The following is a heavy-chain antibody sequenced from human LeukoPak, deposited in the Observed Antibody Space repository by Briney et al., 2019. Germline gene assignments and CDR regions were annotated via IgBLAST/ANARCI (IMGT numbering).Heavy chain of an antibody. CDR3: AHTHTIAAAGTFDY. Sequence: TLSLTCTVSGGSISTYYWSWIRQPPGKALEWLALIYWDDDKRYSPSLKSRLTITKDTSKNQVVLTMTNMDPVDTATYYCAHTHTIAAAGTFDYWGQGTLVTVSS. D-gene: IGHD6-13*01. CDR1: GGSISTYYW. J-gene: IGHJ4*02. CDR2: IYWDDDK. V-gene: IGHV2-5*08.